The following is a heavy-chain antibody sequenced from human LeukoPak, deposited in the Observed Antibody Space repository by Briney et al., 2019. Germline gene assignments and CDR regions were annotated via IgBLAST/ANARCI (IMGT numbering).Heavy chain of an antibody. J-gene: IGHJ4*02. Sequence: SETLSLTCTVSGGSISSYYWSWIRQPPGKGLEWIGYIYTSGSTNYNPSLKSRVTISVDTSKNQFSPKLSSVTAADTAVYYCAREDYNSFDYWGQGTLVTVSS. CDR2: IYTSGST. CDR1: GGSISSYY. V-gene: IGHV4-4*09. CDR3: AREDYNSFDY. D-gene: IGHD3-10*01.